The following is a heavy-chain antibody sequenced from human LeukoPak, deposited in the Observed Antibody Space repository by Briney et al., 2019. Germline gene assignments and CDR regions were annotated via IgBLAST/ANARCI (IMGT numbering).Heavy chain of an antibody. CDR1: GFTFSSYG. J-gene: IGHJ4*02. CDR3: ARDGYYYGSGSYYNEGYFDY. CDR2: ISYDGSNK. D-gene: IGHD3-10*01. Sequence: PGRSLRLSCAASGFTFSSYGMHWVRQAPGKVLEWVAVISYDGSNKYYADSVKGRFTISRDNSKNTLYLQMNSLRAEDTAVYYCARDGYYYGSGSYYNEGYFDYWGQGTLVTVSS. V-gene: IGHV3-30*03.